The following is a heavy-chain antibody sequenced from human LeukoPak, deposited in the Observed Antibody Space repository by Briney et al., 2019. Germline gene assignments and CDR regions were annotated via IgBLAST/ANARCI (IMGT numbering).Heavy chain of an antibody. Sequence: PGGSLRLSCAASGFTFSNSYMPWVRQAPGKGLEWLSYMNREGSIIGHADSVKGRFTMSRDNARDTLHLQMNSLRDDDTAVYFCVRGTTNWYGVDYWGRGTLVTVSS. CDR1: GFTFSNSY. CDR3: VRGTTNWYGVDY. CDR2: MNREGSII. D-gene: IGHD1-20*01. V-gene: IGHV3-74*01. J-gene: IGHJ4*02.